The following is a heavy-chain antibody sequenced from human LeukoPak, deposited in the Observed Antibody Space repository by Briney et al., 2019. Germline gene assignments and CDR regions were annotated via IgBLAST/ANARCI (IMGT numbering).Heavy chain of an antibody. V-gene: IGHV1-8*03. CDR3: ARGQEQWEPASY. CDR2: MNPNSGNT. J-gene: IGHJ4*02. D-gene: IGHD1-26*01. CDR1: GYTFTSDD. Sequence: ASVKVSCKASGYTFTSDDINWVRQATGQGLEWMGWMNPNSGNTGYAQKFQGRVTITRNTFISTAYMELSSLRSEDTAVYYCARGQEQWEPASYWGQGTLVTVSS.